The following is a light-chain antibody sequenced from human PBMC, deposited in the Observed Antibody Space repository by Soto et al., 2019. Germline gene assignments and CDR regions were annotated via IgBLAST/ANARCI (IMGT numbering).Light chain of an antibody. CDR2: DAS. CDR3: QQYNTYLT. J-gene: IGKJ1*01. CDR1: QSTSRW. Sequence: DIQMPQYPSTLSASVGNRVPISCLASQSTSRWLAWYQQKPGKAPKLLIHDASSLESEVPSRFSGSGSGTEFTLTISNLQPGDVATYYCQQYNTYLTFGQGTKVEIK. V-gene: IGKV1-5*01.